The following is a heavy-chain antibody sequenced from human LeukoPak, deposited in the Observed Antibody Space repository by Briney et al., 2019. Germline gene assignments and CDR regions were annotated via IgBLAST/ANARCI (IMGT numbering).Heavy chain of an antibody. CDR2: INTNSGGT. CDR3: ARDPLAPWFDP. Sequence: GASVKVSCKASGYTFTGYYMHWVRQAPGQGLEGMGWINTNSGGTNYAQKFQGRVTMTRDTSISTAYMELSRLRSDDTAVYYCARDPLAPWFDPWGQGTLVTVSS. J-gene: IGHJ5*02. CDR1: GYTFTGYY. V-gene: IGHV1-2*02.